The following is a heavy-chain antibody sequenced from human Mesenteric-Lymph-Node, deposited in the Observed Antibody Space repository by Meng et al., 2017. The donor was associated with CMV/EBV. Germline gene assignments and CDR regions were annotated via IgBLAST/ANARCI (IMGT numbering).Heavy chain of an antibody. CDR2: IYYSGST. Sequence: SETLSLTCTVSGGSISSYYWSWIRQPPGKGLEWIGTIYYSGSTNYSPSLQSRATISADTSKNQFSLKLTSVTAADTAVYYYARAFDLEWLLSHLFDYWGQGTLVTVSS. J-gene: IGHJ4*02. CDR3: ARAFDLEWLLSHLFDY. V-gene: IGHV4-59*08. CDR1: GGSISSYY. D-gene: IGHD3-3*01.